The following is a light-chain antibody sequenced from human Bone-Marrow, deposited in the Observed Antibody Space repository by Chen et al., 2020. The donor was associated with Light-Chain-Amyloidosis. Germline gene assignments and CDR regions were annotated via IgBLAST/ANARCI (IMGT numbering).Light chain of an antibody. Sequence: SYELTQPPSVSVSPGQTARITCSGDDLPTKYAYWYQQKPGQAPVLVIHRDTERPSGISERFSGSSSGTTATLTISGVQAEDDADYHCPSADSSGTYEVIFGGGTKLTVL. V-gene: IGLV3-25*03. J-gene: IGLJ2*01. CDR2: RDT. CDR3: PSADSSGTYEVI. CDR1: DLPTKY.